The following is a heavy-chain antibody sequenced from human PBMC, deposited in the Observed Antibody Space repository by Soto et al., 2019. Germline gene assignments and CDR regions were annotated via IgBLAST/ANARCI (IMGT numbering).Heavy chain of an antibody. CDR1: GAALNSGNYY. CDR2: IYVTGAV. D-gene: IGHD2-21*01. CDR3: ARLRIATNNYKWFDP. Sequence: SETLSLTCSVSGAALNSGNYYGSWIRQVPGKGLEWIGHIYVTGAVDYNPSLRDRITISQDTSERQFSLNLRLVTAADTAVYYCARLRIATNNYKWFDPWGQGTLVTVSS. V-gene: IGHV4-31*03. J-gene: IGHJ5*02.